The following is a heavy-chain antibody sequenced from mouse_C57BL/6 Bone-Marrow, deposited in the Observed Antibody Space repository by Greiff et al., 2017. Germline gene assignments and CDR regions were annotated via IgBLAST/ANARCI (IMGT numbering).Heavy chain of an antibody. CDR2: IYPRSGNT. CDR3: ARRRPYAMDY. CDR1: GYTFTSYG. D-gene: IGHD1-2*01. Sequence: QVQLQQSGAELARPGASVKLSCKASGYTFTSYGISWVKQRTGQGLEWIGEIYPRSGNTYYNDKFKGKATLTADKSSSTAYMELRSLTSEDSAVYFCARRRPYAMDYWGQGTSVTVSS. J-gene: IGHJ4*01. V-gene: IGHV1-81*01.